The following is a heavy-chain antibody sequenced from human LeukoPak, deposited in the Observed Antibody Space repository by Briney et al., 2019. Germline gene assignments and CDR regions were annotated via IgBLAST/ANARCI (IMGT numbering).Heavy chain of an antibody. CDR3: AKDRLALTSANYYHGMDV. Sequence: PGGSLRLSCAVSGFTFSSFGIYWVRQAPGKGLEWLAVISYDGSNKYYADSVKGRFTISRDNSKDTLYLYMNSLSAEDTAVYYCAKDRLALTSANYYHGMDVWGQGTTVIVSS. J-gene: IGHJ6*02. V-gene: IGHV3-30*18. D-gene: IGHD3-9*01. CDR2: ISYDGSNK. CDR1: GFTFSSFG.